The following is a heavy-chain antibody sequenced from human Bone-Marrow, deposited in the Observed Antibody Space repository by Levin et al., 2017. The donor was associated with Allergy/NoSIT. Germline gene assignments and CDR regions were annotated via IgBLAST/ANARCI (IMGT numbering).Heavy chain of an antibody. CDR2: ISWNSGSI. V-gene: IGHV3-9*01. CDR3: AKTQLVRGFVSAFDI. CDR1: GFTFDDYA. D-gene: IGHD6-6*01. J-gene: IGHJ3*02. Sequence: AGGSLRLSCAASGFTFDDYAMHWVRQAPGKGLEWVSGISWNSGSIGYADSVKGRFTISRDNAKNSLYLQMNSLRAEDTALYYCAKTQLVRGFVSAFDIWGQGTMVTVSS.